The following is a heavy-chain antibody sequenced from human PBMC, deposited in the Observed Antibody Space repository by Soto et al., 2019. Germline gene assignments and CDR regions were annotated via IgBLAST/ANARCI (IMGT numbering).Heavy chain of an antibody. CDR1: AFTVSSHY. J-gene: IGHJ4*02. D-gene: IGHD5-18*01. CDR3: ARGRATAISFVFDY. CDR2: IYTSGNT. V-gene: IGHV3-66*01. Sequence: EVQVVESGGDLVQPGGSLRLSCAASAFTVSSHYMTWVRQAPGKGLEWVAVIYTSGNTDYADSVKGRFTISRDNSKNAVSLQMNSLRAEDTAVYYCARGRATAISFVFDYWGQGALVTVSS.